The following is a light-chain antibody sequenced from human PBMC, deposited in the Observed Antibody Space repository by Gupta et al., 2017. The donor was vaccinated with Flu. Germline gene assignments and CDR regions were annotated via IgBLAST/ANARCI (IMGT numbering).Light chain of an antibody. CDR2: DAS. Sequence: GECASLSCRSSQSISSYLSWYQQKPGQAPRLLSYDASNGATGIPARSSGSGSGTDFTLTISSLEAEDFAVYYCQQRSNRPLTFGGGTKIEIK. CDR1: QSISSY. V-gene: IGKV3-11*01. J-gene: IGKJ4*01. CDR3: QQRSNRPLT.